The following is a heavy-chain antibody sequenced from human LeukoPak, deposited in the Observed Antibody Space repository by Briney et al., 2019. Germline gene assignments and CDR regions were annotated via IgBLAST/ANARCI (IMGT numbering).Heavy chain of an antibody. CDR3: ARNANTALGYCSSTSCSGVWFDP. J-gene: IGHJ5*02. CDR1: GGSISSGDYF. Sequence: SETLSLTCNVSGGSISSGDYFWNWIRQPPGKGLEWLGYIHYTGRTYYNPSLQSRVTVSVDTSKNQFSLKLSSVTAADTAVYYCARNANTALGYCSSTSCSGVWFDPWGQGTLVTVSS. CDR2: IHYTGRT. V-gene: IGHV4-30-4*01. D-gene: IGHD2-2*01.